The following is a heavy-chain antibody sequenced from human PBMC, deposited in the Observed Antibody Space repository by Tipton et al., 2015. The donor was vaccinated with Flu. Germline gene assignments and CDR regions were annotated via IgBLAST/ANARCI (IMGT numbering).Heavy chain of an antibody. J-gene: IGHJ6*02. CDR1: GGSFSGYY. CDR2: INHSGST. Sequence: TLSLTCAVYGGSFSGYYWSWIRQPPGKGLEWIGEINHSGSTNYNPSLKSRVTISVDTSKNQFSLKLSSVTAADTAVYYCARRLGSSWYNYYYGMDVWDQGP. D-gene: IGHD6-13*01. CDR3: ARRLGSSWYNYYYGMDV. V-gene: IGHV4-34*01.